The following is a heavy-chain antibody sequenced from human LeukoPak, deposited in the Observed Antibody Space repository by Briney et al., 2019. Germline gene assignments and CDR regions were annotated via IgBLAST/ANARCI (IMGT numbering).Heavy chain of an antibody. V-gene: IGHV4-39*01. CDR3: ARRLPMVENNGDYFDY. D-gene: IGHD1/OR15-1a*01. CDR1: GASISSSSYY. Sequence: PSETLSLTCTVSGASISSSSYYWGWIRQPPGKGLEWIGGIYYSGSTHYNPSLKSRVTISVDTSKSQFSLKLSSVTPADTAVYYCARRLPMVENNGDYFDYWGQGTLVTVSS. J-gene: IGHJ4*02. CDR2: IYYSGST.